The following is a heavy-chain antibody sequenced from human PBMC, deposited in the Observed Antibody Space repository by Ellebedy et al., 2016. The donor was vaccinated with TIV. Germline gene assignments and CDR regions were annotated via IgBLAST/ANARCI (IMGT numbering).Heavy chain of an antibody. J-gene: IGHJ3*02. CDR2: IKPNSGAT. V-gene: IGHV1-2*02. D-gene: IGHD3-22*01. Sequence: AASVKVSCKASGYTFTGYYMHWARQAPGQGLEWMGWIKPNSGATNHAQKFQGRVTMTRDTSISTAYMELNRLRSDDTAVYYCARDRSGYHFDAFDIWGQGTMVTVSS. CDR1: GYTFTGYY. CDR3: ARDRSGYHFDAFDI.